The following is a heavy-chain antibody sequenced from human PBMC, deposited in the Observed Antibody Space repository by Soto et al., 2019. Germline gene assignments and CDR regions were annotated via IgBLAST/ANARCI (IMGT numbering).Heavy chain of an antibody. CDR3: AKGEGILYSNAPPAGP. Sequence: QVQLVESGGGVVQPGRSLRLSCAASGFIFSSYGMHWVRQAPGKGLEWVAVISYDGSNKYYADSVKGRFTISRDNSKNTLYLQMNSLRAEDTAVYYCAKGEGILYSNAPPAGPWGQGTLVTVSS. D-gene: IGHD2-8*01. J-gene: IGHJ5*02. CDR1: GFIFSSYG. V-gene: IGHV3-30*18. CDR2: ISYDGSNK.